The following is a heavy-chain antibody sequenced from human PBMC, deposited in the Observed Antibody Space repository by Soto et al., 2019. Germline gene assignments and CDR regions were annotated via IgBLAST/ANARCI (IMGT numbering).Heavy chain of an antibody. V-gene: IGHV1-18*01. J-gene: IGHJ6*03. Sequence: QVQLLQSGAEVKKPGASVKVSCKASGYTFPHYGLTWVRQAPGQGLEWMGWIGAYNGDTHYTETLQGRVTMTTDTSTSSAYMELRGLRSDDTAVYYWARVRQLVGYFYYSMDGWGKGTTVTVSS. CDR3: ARVRQLVGYFYYSMDG. D-gene: IGHD6-6*01. CDR2: IGAYNGDT. CDR1: GYTFPHYG.